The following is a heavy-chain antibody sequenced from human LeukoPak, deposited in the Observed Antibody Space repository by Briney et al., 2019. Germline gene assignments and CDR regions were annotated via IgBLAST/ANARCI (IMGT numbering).Heavy chain of an antibody. J-gene: IGHJ4*02. Sequence: GASVKVSCKASGYTFTSYGISWERQAPGQGLAWMGWISGYNGKTNYAQKFQGRVTMTTDTSTSTVYLELRSLRSDDTAVYYCARDWLLRIGYSSSWTPSGYWGQGTLVTVSS. CDR3: ARDWLLRIGYSSSWTPSGY. CDR2: ISGYNGKT. CDR1: GYTFTSYG. D-gene: IGHD6-13*01. V-gene: IGHV1-18*01.